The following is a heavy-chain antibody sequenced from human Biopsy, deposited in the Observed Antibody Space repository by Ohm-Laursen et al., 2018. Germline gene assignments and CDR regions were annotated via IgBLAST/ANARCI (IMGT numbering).Heavy chain of an antibody. CDR1: GGSISSYY. CDR2: IYYTGST. D-gene: IGHD1-26*01. Sequence: SETLSLTWPVSGGSISSYYWSWIRQPPGKGLKWIGYIYYTGSTNYNPSLKSRVTISVDTSMNHLSLRLTSVTAADTAVYYCARHAPSYSGSYWRYFDLWGRGTLVTVSS. CDR3: ARHAPSYSGSYWRYFDL. J-gene: IGHJ2*01. V-gene: IGHV4-59*08.